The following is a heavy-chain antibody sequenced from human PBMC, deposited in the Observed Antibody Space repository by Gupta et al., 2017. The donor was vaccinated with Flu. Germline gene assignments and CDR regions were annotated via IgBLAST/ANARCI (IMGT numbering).Heavy chain of an antibody. V-gene: IGHV4-34*01. CDR2: INHSGST. D-gene: IGHD2-15*01. CDR3: ARGRRRKDIVVVVAAGFDP. Sequence: WSWIRQPPGKGLEWIGEINHSGSTNYNPSLKSRVTISVDTSKNQFSLKLSSVTAADTAVYYCARGRRRKDIVVVVAAGFDPWGQGTLVTVSS. J-gene: IGHJ5*02.